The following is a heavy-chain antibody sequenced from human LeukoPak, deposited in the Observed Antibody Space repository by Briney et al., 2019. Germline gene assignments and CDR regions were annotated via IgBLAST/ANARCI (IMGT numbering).Heavy chain of an antibody. CDR3: ASPLLRFLEWSY. CDR2: ISGSGGST. D-gene: IGHD3-3*01. J-gene: IGHJ4*02. Sequence: PRGSLRLSCAASGFTFSSYAMSWVRQAPGKGLEWVSAISGSGGSTYYADSVKGRFTISRDNSKNTLYLQMNSLRAEDTAVYYCASPLLRFLEWSYWGQGTLVTVSS. V-gene: IGHV3-23*01. CDR1: GFTFSSYA.